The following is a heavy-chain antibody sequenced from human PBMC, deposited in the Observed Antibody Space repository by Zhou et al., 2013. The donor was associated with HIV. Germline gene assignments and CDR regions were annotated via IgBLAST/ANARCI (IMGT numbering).Heavy chain of an antibody. J-gene: IGHJ4*02. Sequence: QVQLVQSGAEVKKPGASVKVSCKASGYTFTSYDINWVRQAPGQGLEWLGSISSYTGDTNYAQRLQGRVTMTTDTSTSTAYMELRTLRSDDTAVYYCAREYYYDSIGYYYEDLWGQGTLVTVSS. V-gene: IGHV1-18*01. CDR1: GYTFTSYD. CDR2: ISSYTGDT. CDR3: AREYYYDSIGYYYEDL. D-gene: IGHD3-22*01.